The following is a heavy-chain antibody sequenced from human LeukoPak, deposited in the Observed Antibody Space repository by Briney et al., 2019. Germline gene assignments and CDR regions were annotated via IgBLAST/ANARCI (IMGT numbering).Heavy chain of an antibody. D-gene: IGHD2-15*01. Sequence: RPGGSLRLSCAASGFTFSSYWMSWVRQAPGKGLEWVANIKQDGSEKYYVDSVKGRFTISRDNAKNSLYLQMNSLRAEDTAVYYCARSRYCSGGSCYLGYFQHWARAPWSPSPQ. CDR2: IKQDGSEK. CDR3: ARSRYCSGGSCYLGYFQH. CDR1: GFTFSSYW. V-gene: IGHV3-7*01. J-gene: IGHJ1*01.